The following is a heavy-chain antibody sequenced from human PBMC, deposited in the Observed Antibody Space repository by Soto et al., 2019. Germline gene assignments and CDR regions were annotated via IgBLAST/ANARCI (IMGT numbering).Heavy chain of an antibody. J-gene: IGHJ6*02. CDR3: ASTDHLYYYGSGSYYMIYYYYGMDV. CDR1: GGSISSSSYY. CDR2: IYYSGST. Sequence: SETLSLTCTVSGGSISSSSYYWGWIRQPPGKGLEWIGSIYYSGSTYYNPSLKSRVTISVDTSKNQFSLKLSSVTAADTAVYYCASTDHLYYYGSGSYYMIYYYYGMDVWGQGTTVTVSS. D-gene: IGHD3-10*01. V-gene: IGHV4-39*01.